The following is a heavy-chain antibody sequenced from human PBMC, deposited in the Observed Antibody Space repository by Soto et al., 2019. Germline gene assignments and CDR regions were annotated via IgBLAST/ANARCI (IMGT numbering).Heavy chain of an antibody. D-gene: IGHD3-3*01. CDR2: ISSSSSTI. Sequence: GGSLRLSCAASGFTFSSYSMNWVRQAPGKGLEWVSYISSSSSTIYYADSVKGRFTISRDNAKNSLYLQMNSLRDEDTAVYYCAREVGTYYDFWSDYYYGMDVWGQGTTVTVSS. J-gene: IGHJ6*02. V-gene: IGHV3-48*02. CDR3: AREVGTYYDFWSDYYYGMDV. CDR1: GFTFSSYS.